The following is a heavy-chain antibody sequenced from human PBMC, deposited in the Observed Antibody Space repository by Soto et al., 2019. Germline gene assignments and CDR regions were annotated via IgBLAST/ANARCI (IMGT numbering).Heavy chain of an antibody. CDR1: GFTVRDNY. CDR2: FYAGSTT. D-gene: IGHD2-21*01. CDR3: VSRIPSWVFDY. J-gene: IGHJ4*01. Sequence: GGSLRLSCAASGFTVRDNYMNWVRQAPGKGLEWVAIFYAGSTTFYADSVKGRFTISRDNSRNTIYLQMNSLRAEDTATYYCVSRIPSWVFDYWGLGTLVTVSS. V-gene: IGHV3-53*01.